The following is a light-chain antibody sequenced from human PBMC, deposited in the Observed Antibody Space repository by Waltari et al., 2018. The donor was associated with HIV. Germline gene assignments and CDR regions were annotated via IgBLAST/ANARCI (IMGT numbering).Light chain of an antibody. CDR3: ASYTRASISTSETSVSTFEVL. CDR2: EVT. CDR1: NSNVGSYNL. J-gene: IGLJ3*02. Sequence: QSALTQPASVSGSPGQSVTISCTGTNSNVGSYNLVSWYQQHPGIAPKVIIYEVTQRPSGVSSRFSGSKSGNTASLTISGLQAEDEANYYCASYTRASISTSETSVSTFEVLFGGGTKVTV. V-gene: IGLV2-23*02.